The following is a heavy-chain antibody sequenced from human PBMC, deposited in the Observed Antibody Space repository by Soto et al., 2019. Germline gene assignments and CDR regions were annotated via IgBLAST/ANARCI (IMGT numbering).Heavy chain of an antibody. CDR2: ISGSTS. D-gene: IGHD3-16*01. V-gene: IGHV3-48*02. Sequence: EVQLVESGGGLVQPGGSLRLSCAASGFTFSSYGMNWVRQPPGKGLEWVSYISGSTSQYADSVKGRFTISRDNAKNSLYLQLDSLRDEDTAIYYCVREDRYDYDYWGQGTLVTVSS. CDR1: GFTFSSYG. J-gene: IGHJ4*02. CDR3: VREDRYDYDY.